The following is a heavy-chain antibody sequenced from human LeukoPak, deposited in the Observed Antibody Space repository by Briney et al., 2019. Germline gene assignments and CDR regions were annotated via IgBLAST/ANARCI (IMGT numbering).Heavy chain of an antibody. Sequence: GASVKVSCTASGYTFTGYYMHWVRQAPGQGLEWMERITPKSGGTSYAQRFQGRVTMTRDTSISTAYMDLSRLTSDDTAVYYCARGPSSAHNWFDPWGQGTLVTVSS. J-gene: IGHJ5*02. CDR3: ARGPSSAHNWFDP. CDR1: GYTFTGYY. CDR2: ITPKSGGT. V-gene: IGHV1-2*06.